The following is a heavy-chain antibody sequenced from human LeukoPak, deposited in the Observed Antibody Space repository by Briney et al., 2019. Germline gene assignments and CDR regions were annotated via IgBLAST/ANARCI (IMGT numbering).Heavy chain of an antibody. Sequence: SETLSLTCTVSGGSISSYYWSWIRQPPGKGLEWIGYIYYSGSTNYNPSLKSRVTISVDTSKNQFSLKLSSVTAADTAVYYCARFPYYYDSSGQYYNYGMDVWGQGTTVTVSS. CDR3: ARFPYYYDSSGQYYNYGMDV. D-gene: IGHD3-22*01. CDR1: GGSISSYY. V-gene: IGHV4-59*01. CDR2: IYYSGST. J-gene: IGHJ6*02.